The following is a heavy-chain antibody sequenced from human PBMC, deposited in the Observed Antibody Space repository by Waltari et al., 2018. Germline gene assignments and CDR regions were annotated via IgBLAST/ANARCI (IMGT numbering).Heavy chain of an antibody. CDR2: IYHGGST. J-gene: IGHJ4*02. CDR3: AGTIVVVPAAFDY. D-gene: IGHD2-2*01. Sequence: QVQLQESGPGLVKPSETLSLTCAVSGYSISSGYYWGWIRQPPGKGLEWIGSIYHGGSTYYTPSLKSRFTISVDTSKNQFSLKLSSVTAADTAVYYCAGTIVVVPAAFDYWGQGTLVTVSS. V-gene: IGHV4-38-2*01. CDR1: GYSISSGYY.